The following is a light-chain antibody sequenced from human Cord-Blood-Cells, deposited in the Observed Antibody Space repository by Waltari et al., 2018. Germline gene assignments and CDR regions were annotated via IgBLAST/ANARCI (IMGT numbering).Light chain of an antibody. CDR2: GKN. CDR3: NSRDSSGNHYV. V-gene: IGLV3-19*01. J-gene: IGLJ1*01. CDR1: SLRRNY. Sequence: SSELTQDPAVSVALGQTVRITCQGDSLRRNYARWYQQKPGQAPVLVIYGKNNRPSGIPDRFSGSSSGNTASLTITGAQAEDEADYYCNSRDSSGNHYVFGTGTKVTVL.